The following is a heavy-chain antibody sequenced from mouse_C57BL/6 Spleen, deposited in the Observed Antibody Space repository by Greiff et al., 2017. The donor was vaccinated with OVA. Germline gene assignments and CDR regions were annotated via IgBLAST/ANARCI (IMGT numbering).Heavy chain of an antibody. J-gene: IGHJ1*03. D-gene: IGHD2-5*01. CDR3: ARSNYEDWYFDV. Sequence: VKLVESGPGLVAPSQSLSITCTVSGFSLTSYGVDWVRQSPGKGLEWLGVIWGVGSTNYNSALKSRLSISKDNSKSQVFLKMNSLQTDDTAMYYCARSNYEDWYFDVWGTGTTVTVSS. CDR1: GFSLTSYG. CDR2: IWGVGST. V-gene: IGHV2-6*01.